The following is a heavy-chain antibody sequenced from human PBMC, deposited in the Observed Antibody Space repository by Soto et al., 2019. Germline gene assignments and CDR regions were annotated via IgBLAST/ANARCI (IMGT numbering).Heavy chain of an antibody. CDR3: ARATVITIFGVVTYYGMDG. CDR1: GFSLSTSGMC. D-gene: IGHD3-3*01. CDR2: IDWDDDK. Sequence: SGPTLVNPTQTLTLTCTFSGFSLSTSGMCVSWIRQPPGKALEWLARIDWDDDKYYSTSLKTRLTISKDTSKNQVVLTMTNMDPVDTATYYCARATVITIFGVVTYYGMDGWGQGTTVTVSS. J-gene: IGHJ6*02. V-gene: IGHV2-70*11.